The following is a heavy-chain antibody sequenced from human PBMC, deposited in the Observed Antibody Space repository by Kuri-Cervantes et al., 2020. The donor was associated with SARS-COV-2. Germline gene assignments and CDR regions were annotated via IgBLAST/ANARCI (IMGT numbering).Heavy chain of an antibody. J-gene: IGHJ6*02. CDR1: GFTFSDHY. V-gene: IGHV3-11*04. D-gene: IGHD1-14*01. CDR2: ISGSGTTI. Sequence: GESLKISCAASGFTFSDHYMDWVRQAPGKGLEWISYISGSGTTIYYASSVKGRFTISRDNAKNLLYLQMNSLRAEDTAVYYCARWYPGRYYAMDVWGQGTAVTVSS. CDR3: ARWYPGRYYAMDV.